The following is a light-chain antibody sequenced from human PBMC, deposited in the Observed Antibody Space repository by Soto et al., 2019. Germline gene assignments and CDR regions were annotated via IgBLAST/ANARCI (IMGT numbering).Light chain of an antibody. V-gene: IGKV4-1*01. CDR1: QSDLYSSNNQNY. J-gene: IGKJ4*01. CDR2: WAS. Sequence: DIVMTQYPDSLAVSLGEKATINCKTSQSDLYSSNNQNYLAWYQQKPGQPPKLLIYWASTRESGVPDRFSGSGSGTDFTLTISSLQAEDVAVYYCQQYYSTPLLTFGGGTKVEIK. CDR3: QQYYSTPLLT.